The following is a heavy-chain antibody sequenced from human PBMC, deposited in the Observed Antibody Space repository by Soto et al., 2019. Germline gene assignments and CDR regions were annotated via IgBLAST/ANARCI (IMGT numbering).Heavy chain of an antibody. D-gene: IGHD2-15*01. CDR3: ARAGAAPYYYYGMDV. Sequence: QVQLVQSGAEVRKPGASVKVSCKASGYTFTSSGISWLRQAPGQGLEWMGWISAYNGETNDAAKFQDRVTMTIDRSTSTAYMELRSLRSDDAAVYYCARAGAAPYYYYGMDVWGQGTRVTVSS. V-gene: IGHV1-18*01. CDR1: GYTFTSSG. CDR2: ISAYNGET. J-gene: IGHJ6*02.